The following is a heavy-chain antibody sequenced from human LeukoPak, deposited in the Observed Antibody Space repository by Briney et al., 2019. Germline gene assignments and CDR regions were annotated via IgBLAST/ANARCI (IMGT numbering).Heavy chain of an antibody. CDR3: AKEYCSGGSCYSDWFDP. D-gene: IGHD2-15*01. J-gene: IGHJ5*02. Sequence: SGGSLRLSCAASGFTFSTYAMAWVRQVSGKGLEWVSSISSSGDKTYYADSVRGRFTISRDNSKNTMYLQMNSLRAEDTAVYYCAKEYCSGGSCYSDWFDPWGQGTLVTVSS. CDR2: ISSSGDKT. CDR1: GFTFSTYA. V-gene: IGHV3-23*01.